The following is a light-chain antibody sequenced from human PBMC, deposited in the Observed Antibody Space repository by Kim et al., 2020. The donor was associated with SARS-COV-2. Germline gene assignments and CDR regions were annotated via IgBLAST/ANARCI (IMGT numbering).Light chain of an antibody. CDR1: KLGDKY. CDR2: QDN. CDR3: QAWDSSTHNYV. Sequence: SSELTQPPSVSVSPGQTASITCSGYKLGDKYVSWYHQKPGQSPVVVIYQDNQRPSGIPERFSGSNSGNTATLTISGTQAMDEADYYCQAWDSSTHNYVFGTGTKVTVL. J-gene: IGLJ1*01. V-gene: IGLV3-1*01.